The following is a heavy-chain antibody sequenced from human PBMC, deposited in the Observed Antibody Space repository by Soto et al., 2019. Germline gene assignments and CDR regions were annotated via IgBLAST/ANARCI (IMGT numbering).Heavy chain of an antibody. D-gene: IGHD2-21*02. J-gene: IGHJ4*02. Sequence: SETLSLTCTVSGGSISSGDYYWTWIRQLPGKGLEWIGYIYNSGNTQYNPSLKSRFTISIDTSTNQYSLILTFVTAADTAVYYCASQVTFAFDYWGQGTLVTVSS. CDR2: IYNSGNT. CDR3: ASQVTFAFDY. CDR1: GGSISSGDYY. V-gene: IGHV4-31*03.